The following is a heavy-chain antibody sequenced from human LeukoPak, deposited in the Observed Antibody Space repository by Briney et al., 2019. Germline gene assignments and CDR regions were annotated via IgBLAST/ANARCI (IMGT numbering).Heavy chain of an antibody. CDR3: TRGGSSSYKYNAFDM. V-gene: IGHV3-48*03. D-gene: IGHD3-22*01. J-gene: IGHJ3*02. CDR1: GFTFSNYE. CDR2: ISISGTAI. Sequence: GGSLRLSCAASGFTFSNYEMNWLRQAPGKGLEWVSYISISGTAIYYADSVKGGFTISRDNAKNSLYLQMNSLRAEDTAVYYCTRGGSSSYKYNAFDMWGQGTMVTVSS.